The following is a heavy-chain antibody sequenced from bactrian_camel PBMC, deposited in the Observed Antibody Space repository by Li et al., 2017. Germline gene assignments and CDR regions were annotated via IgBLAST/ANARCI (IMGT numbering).Heavy chain of an antibody. V-gene: IGHV3-2*01. D-gene: IGHD4*01. CDR2: IYTAGSRK. CDR3: AAGWGIRPRIATLDSYEYQS. Sequence: VQLVESGGGLVQPGGSLRLSCAASGFTFSSYYMSWVRKAPGKGLEWVSSIYTAGSRKYYVDSVKGRFTISQDNAANTLFLQMNSLEPVDSAVYYCAAGWGIRPRIATLDSYEYQSWGPGTQVTVS. J-gene: IGHJ4*01. CDR1: GFTFSSYY.